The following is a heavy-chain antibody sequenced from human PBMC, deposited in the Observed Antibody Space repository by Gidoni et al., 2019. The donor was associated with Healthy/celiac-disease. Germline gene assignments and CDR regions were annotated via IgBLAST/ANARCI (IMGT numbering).Heavy chain of an antibody. CDR2: ISSSSSTI. CDR3: ARLGQWLVLDY. D-gene: IGHD6-19*01. V-gene: IGHV3-48*04. Sequence: EVQLVESGGGLVQPGGSLRLSCAASGFTFSSYSMNWVRQAPGKGLEWVSYISSSSSTIYYADSVKGRFTISRDNAKNSLYLQMNSLRAEDTAVYYCARLGQWLVLDYWGQGTLVTVSS. CDR1: GFTFSSYS. J-gene: IGHJ4*02.